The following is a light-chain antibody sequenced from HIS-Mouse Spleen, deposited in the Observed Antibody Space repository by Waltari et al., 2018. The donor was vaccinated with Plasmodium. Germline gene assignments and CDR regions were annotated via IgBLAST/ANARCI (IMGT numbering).Light chain of an antibody. J-gene: IGKJ4*01. V-gene: IGKV3D-7*01. CDR2: GAS. CDR3: QQDYNLLT. CDR1: QSVSSSY. Sequence: EIVMTQSPATPSLSPGEKATLSCRASQSVSSSYLAWYQQKPGQAPRLLIYGASTRATGIPARFSGSGSGTDFTLTISSLQPEDFAVYYCQQDYNLLTFGGGTKVEIK.